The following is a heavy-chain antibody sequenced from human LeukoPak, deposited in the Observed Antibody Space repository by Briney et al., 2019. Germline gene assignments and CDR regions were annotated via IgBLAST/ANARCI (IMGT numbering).Heavy chain of an antibody. D-gene: IGHD3-22*01. CDR3: AKRGVVIRVILVGFHKEAYYFDS. Sequence: GGSLRLSCAVSGITLSNYGVSWVRQAPGKGLEWVTGISDSGGRTNYADSVKGRFTISRDNPKNTLYLQMNSLRAEDTAVYFCAKRGVVIRVILVGFHKEAYYFDSWGQGALVTVSS. V-gene: IGHV3-23*01. J-gene: IGHJ4*02. CDR1: GITLSNYG. CDR2: ISDSGGRT.